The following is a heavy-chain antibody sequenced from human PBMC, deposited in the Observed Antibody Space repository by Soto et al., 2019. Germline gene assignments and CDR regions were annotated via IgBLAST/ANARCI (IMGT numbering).Heavy chain of an antibody. CDR3: ARRYGSACDI. CDR2: TYYTGRT. V-gene: IGHV4-59*01. D-gene: IGHD4-17*01. J-gene: IGHJ3*02. Sequence: QVQLQESGPGLVKPSETLSLACTDSGGSISRYYWSWIRQPPGKGLEWIGYTYYTGRTNYHPSLKRRVTITVGTSKPQFALQLSSVAVADTAVYYCARRYGSACDIWGKGTMVTVSS. CDR1: GGSISRYY.